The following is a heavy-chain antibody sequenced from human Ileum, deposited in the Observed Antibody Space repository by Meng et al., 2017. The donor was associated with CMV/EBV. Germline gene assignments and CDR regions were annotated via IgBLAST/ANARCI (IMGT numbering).Heavy chain of an antibody. CDR3: AKGPGIAAAGTRVGY. Sequence: GESLKISCAASGFTFSSYSMNWVRQAPGKGLEWVSAISGSGGSTYYADSVKGRFTISRDNSKNTLYLQMNSLRAEDTAVYYCAKGPGIAAAGTRVGYWGQGTLVTVSS. J-gene: IGHJ4*02. CDR1: GFTFSSYS. CDR2: ISGSGGST. D-gene: IGHD6-13*01. V-gene: IGHV3-23*01.